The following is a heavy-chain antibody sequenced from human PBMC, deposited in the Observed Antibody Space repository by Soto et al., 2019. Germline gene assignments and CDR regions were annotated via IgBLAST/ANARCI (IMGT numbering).Heavy chain of an antibody. CDR2: INHSGST. CDR3: ARALGYCSSTSCYAEGPEDY. J-gene: IGHJ4*02. D-gene: IGHD2-2*01. CDR1: GGSFSGYY. V-gene: IGHV4-34*01. Sequence: SETLSLTCAVYGGSFSGYYWSWIRQPPGKGLEWIGEINHSGSTNYNPSLKSRVTISVDTSKNQFSLKLSSVTAADTAVYYCARALGYCSSTSCYAEGPEDYWGQGTLVTVSS.